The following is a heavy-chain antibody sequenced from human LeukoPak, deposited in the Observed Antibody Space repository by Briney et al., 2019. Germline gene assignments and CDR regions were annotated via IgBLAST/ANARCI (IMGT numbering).Heavy chain of an antibody. CDR3: ARGTLYSGWSYYFDY. CDR1: GGSISLSYYY. J-gene: IGHJ4*02. CDR2: VYYSGTT. Sequence: SETLSLTCSVSGGSISLSYYYWGWSRQPPGKALEWIGCVYYSGTTSYNPSLKSRVTISVDMSKNHFSLRLSSVTAADTAMYYCARGTLYSGWSYYFDYWGQGSQVTVSS. D-gene: IGHD6-19*01. V-gene: IGHV4-39*07.